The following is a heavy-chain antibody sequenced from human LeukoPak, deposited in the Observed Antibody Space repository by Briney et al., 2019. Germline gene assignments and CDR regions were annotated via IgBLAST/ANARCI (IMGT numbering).Heavy chain of an antibody. D-gene: IGHD4-23*01. CDR1: GYSFTSYW. V-gene: IGHV5-51*01. CDR2: IYPGDSDT. Sequence: GESLQISCKGSGYSFTSYWIGWVRQMPGKGLEWMGIIYPGDSDTRYSPSFQGQVIITVDKSTSTAYLQWSSLKASDTAMYYCARGESGNSYLVDYWGQGTLVTVSS. J-gene: IGHJ4*02. CDR3: ARGESGNSYLVDY.